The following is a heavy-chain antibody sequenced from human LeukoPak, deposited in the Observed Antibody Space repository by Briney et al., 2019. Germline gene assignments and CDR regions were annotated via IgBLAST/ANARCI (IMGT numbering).Heavy chain of an antibody. CDR1: GFTFDDYG. CDR3: ARSAGSGSYYGTVDY. Sequence: PGGSLILSCAASGFTFDDYGMSWVRQAPGKGLEWVSGINWNGGSTGYADSVKGRFTISRDNAKNSLYLQMNSLRAEDTALYYCARSAGSGSYYGTVDYWGQGTLVTVSS. V-gene: IGHV3-20*04. D-gene: IGHD3-10*01. CDR2: INWNGGST. J-gene: IGHJ4*02.